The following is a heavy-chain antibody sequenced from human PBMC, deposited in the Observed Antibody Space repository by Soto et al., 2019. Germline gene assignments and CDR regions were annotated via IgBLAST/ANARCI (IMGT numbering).Heavy chain of an antibody. J-gene: IGHJ6*03. Sequence: ASVKVSCKASGYTFTGYYMHWVRQAPGQGLEWMGWINPNSGGTNYAQKFQGWVTMTRDTSISTAYMELSRLRSDDTAVYYCASTRYCSSTSCPRDYYYYYYMDVWGKGTTVTVSS. CDR3: ASTRYCSSTSCPRDYYYYYYMDV. CDR2: INPNSGGT. D-gene: IGHD2-2*01. V-gene: IGHV1-2*04. CDR1: GYTFTGYY.